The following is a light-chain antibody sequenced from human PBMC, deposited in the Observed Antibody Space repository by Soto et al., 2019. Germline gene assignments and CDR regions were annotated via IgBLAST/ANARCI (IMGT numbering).Light chain of an antibody. CDR1: QSVSRN. V-gene: IGKV3-15*01. Sequence: EIVMTQSPATLSVSPGERATLSCRASQSVSRNLAWYQQKPGQAPRLLIYGASTRATCIPARFSGSGSGTEFTLTISSLQSEDFAVFYCQQYNNWPPWTFGQGTKLEIK. CDR2: GAS. CDR3: QQYNNWPPWT. J-gene: IGKJ2*02.